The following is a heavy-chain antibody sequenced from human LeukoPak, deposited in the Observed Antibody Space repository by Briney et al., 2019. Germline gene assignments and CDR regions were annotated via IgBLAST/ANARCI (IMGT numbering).Heavy chain of an antibody. J-gene: IGHJ4*02. CDR3: ARDDYYDSSGYSPYQTFGY. Sequence: PGGSLRLSCAASGFTFSSYEMNWVRQAPGKGLEWVSYISSSGSTIYYADSVKGRFTISRDNAKNSLYLQMNSLRAEDTAVYYCARDDYYDSSGYSPYQTFGYWGQGTLVTVSS. CDR2: ISSSGSTI. V-gene: IGHV3-48*03. CDR1: GFTFSSYE. D-gene: IGHD3-22*01.